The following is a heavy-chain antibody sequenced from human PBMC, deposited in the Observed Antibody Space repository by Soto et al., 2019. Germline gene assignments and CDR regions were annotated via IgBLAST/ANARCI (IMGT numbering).Heavy chain of an antibody. D-gene: IGHD2-2*02. CDR1: GYTFTSYG. Sequence: QVQLVRSGAEVKKPGASVKVSCKASGYTFTSYGISWVRQAPGQGLEWMGWISAYNGNTNYAQKLQGRVTMTTDTSTSTSYIDLRILRSDDTAVYYCARPYPEDAFDTGGQGTMITVSS. CDR3: ARPYPEDAFDT. J-gene: IGHJ3*02. CDR2: ISAYNGNT. V-gene: IGHV1-18*01.